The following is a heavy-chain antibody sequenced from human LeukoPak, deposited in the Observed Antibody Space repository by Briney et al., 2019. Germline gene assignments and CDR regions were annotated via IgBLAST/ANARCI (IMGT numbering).Heavy chain of an antibody. CDR3: ARLSPYYDILTGYATPSFYYYYYMDV. J-gene: IGHJ6*03. Sequence: SETLSLTCTVSGGSLSSSSYYWGWIRQPPGKGLEWIGSIYYSGSTYYNPSLKSRVTISVDTSKNQFSLKLSSVTAADTAVYYCARLSPYYDILTGYATPSFYYYYYMDVWGKGTTVTVSS. D-gene: IGHD3-9*01. V-gene: IGHV4-39*01. CDR1: GGSLSSSSYY. CDR2: IYYSGST.